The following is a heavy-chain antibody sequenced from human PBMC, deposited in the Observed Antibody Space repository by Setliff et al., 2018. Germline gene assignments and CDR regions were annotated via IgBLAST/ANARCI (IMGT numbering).Heavy chain of an antibody. D-gene: IGHD6-19*01. CDR2: IYSGGSRT. CDR1: GFTFSNYA. Sequence: HPGGSLRLSCEASGFTFSNYAMGWVRQAPGKGLEWVSVIYSGGSRTYYADSVKGRSTISRDNSQNTMYLQMNSLRAEDTAVYYCIRDTSGRDAFDIWGQGTMVTVSS. CDR3: IRDTSGRDAFDI. V-gene: IGHV3-23*03. J-gene: IGHJ3*02.